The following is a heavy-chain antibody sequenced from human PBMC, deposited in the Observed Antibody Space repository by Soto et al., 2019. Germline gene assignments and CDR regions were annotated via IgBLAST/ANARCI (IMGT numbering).Heavy chain of an antibody. Sequence: SETLSLTCTVSGGSISSRNFYWVWIRQPPGKGLEWIGSIYHSESTYYNPSLKSRVTISVDTSKNHFSLSLSSLTASDTAVYYCARGGEAVADYWGQGTLVTVSS. V-gene: IGHV4-39*02. J-gene: IGHJ4*02. CDR3: ARGGEAVADY. D-gene: IGHD6-19*01. CDR1: GGSISSRNFY. CDR2: IYHSEST.